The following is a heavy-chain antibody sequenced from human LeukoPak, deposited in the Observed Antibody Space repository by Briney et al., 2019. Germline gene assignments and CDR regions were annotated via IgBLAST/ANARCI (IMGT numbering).Heavy chain of an antibody. V-gene: IGHV5-51*01. J-gene: IGHJ4*02. CDR3: ARGGAYGDYLSYFDY. CDR1: GYSFTNYW. CDR2: IYPGDSDT. D-gene: IGHD4-17*01. Sequence: GESLKISCKGSGYSFTNYWIGWVRQMPGKGLEWMGIIYPGDSDTRYSPSFQGQVTISADKSISTAYLQWSSLKASDTAMYYCARGGAYGDYLSYFDYWGQGTLVTVSS.